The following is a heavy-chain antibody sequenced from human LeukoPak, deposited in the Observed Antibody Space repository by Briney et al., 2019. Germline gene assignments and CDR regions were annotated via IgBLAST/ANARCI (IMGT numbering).Heavy chain of an antibody. V-gene: IGHV3-21*01. J-gene: IGHJ5*02. Sequence: GGSLRLSCAASGFTFSSYSMNRVRQAPGKGLEWVSSISSSSSCIYYADSVKGRFTISRDNAKNSLYLQMNSLRAEDTAVYYCAGPLGADYCDSSGSLGGPWGQGTLVTVSS. D-gene: IGHD3-22*01. CDR3: AGPLGADYCDSSGSLGGP. CDR1: GFTFSSYS. CDR2: ISSSSSCI.